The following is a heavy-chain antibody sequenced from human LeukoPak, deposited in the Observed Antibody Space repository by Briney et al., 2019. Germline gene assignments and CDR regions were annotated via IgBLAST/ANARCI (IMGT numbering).Heavy chain of an antibody. Sequence: SETLSLTCTVSGESIASSNYFWNWIRQPPGKGLEWLGSFSYTGVTHYSPSLKSRVTISVDTSKNQFSLRLNSVTAADTAVYYCARSAGYSYGFPFDYWGQGTLVTVSS. CDR2: FSYTGVT. V-gene: IGHV4-39*07. D-gene: IGHD5-18*01. J-gene: IGHJ4*02. CDR1: GESIASSNYF. CDR3: ARSAGYSYGFPFDY.